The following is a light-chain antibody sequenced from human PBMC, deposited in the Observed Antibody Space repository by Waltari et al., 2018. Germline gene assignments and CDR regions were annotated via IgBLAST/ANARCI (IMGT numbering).Light chain of an antibody. CDR2: GND. V-gene: IGLV1-40*01. Sequence: QSVLTQPPSVSGAPGQRVTLSCTGRRPNIGAGFDVHWYQQIPGTAPKLLNHGNDNRPSGVPDRFSGSKSGTSASLAITGLQAEDEADYYCQSYDSSLTGYVFGTGTKVTVL. CDR1: RPNIGAGFD. J-gene: IGLJ1*01. CDR3: QSYDSSLTGYV.